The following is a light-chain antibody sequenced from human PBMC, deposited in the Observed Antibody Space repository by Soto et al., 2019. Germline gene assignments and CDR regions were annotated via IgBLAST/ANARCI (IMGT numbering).Light chain of an antibody. J-gene: IGKJ4*01. Sequence: DIEMTQSPSSLSACIGDRITITCRASQSISTYLNWYQQKPGKAPRLLIYGASTLQNGVPSRFSGSGSATDYTLTISSLQPEDFATYYCQQSFITPPLTFGGGTKVEMK. CDR3: QQSFITPPLT. CDR1: QSISTY. CDR2: GAS. V-gene: IGKV1-39*01.